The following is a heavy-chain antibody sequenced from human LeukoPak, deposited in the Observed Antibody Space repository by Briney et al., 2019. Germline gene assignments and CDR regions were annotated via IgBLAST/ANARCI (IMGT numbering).Heavy chain of an antibody. CDR1: GGSISSSSYY. CDR3: ARQEGLAPDPGYCSSTSCRRYYFDY. J-gene: IGHJ4*02. CDR2: IYYSGST. D-gene: IGHD2-2*01. V-gene: IGHV4-39*01. Sequence: SETLSLTCTVSGGSISSSSYYWGWIRQPPGKGLEWIGSIYYSGSTYYNPSLKSRVTISVDTSKNQFSLKLSSVTAADTDVYYCARQEGLAPDPGYCSSTSCRRYYFDYWGQGTLVTVSS.